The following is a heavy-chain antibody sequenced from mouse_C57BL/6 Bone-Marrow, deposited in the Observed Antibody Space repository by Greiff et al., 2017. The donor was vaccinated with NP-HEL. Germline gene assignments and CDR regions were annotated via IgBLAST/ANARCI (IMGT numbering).Heavy chain of an antibody. CDR2: IDPANGNT. CDR3: ARGAYGSSYPFAC. CDR1: GFNIKNTY. J-gene: IGHJ3*01. Sequence: EVQLQQSVAELVRPGASVKLSCTASGFNIKNTYMHWVKQRPEQGLEWIGRIDPANGNTKYAPKFQGKATIAADTSSNTAYLQRSSLTSEDTAIYYCARGAYGSSYPFACWGQGTLVTVSA. D-gene: IGHD1-1*01. V-gene: IGHV14-3*01.